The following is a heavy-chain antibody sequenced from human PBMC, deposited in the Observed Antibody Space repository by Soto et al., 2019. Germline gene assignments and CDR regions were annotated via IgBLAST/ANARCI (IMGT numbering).Heavy chain of an antibody. J-gene: IGHJ4*02. CDR2: INPHDGGT. D-gene: IGHD1-1*01. V-gene: IGHV1-2*02. Sequence: QVQLVQSGAEVKQPGASVKVSCKPSGYTFTNYFIQWLRQAPGQRLEWMGWINPHDGGTNYAQKFQGRLGVTSDTSISTAYMELSSLTADDTAVYYCARDPWDDGGVTLDYWGQGTLVTVSS. CDR1: GYTFTNYF. CDR3: ARDPWDDGGVTLDY.